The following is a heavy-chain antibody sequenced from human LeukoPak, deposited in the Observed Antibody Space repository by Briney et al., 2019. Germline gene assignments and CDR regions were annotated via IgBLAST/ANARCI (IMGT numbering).Heavy chain of an antibody. D-gene: IGHD7-27*01. CDR2: IIPILGTT. J-gene: IGHJ4*02. V-gene: IGHV1-69*04. CDR3: ARASRTGDQPFDY. CDR1: GGTSSSFA. Sequence: ASVKVSCKASGGTSSSFAISWVRQAPGQGLEWMGRIIPILGTTNYAQKFQDRVTVTADKSTTTVYMEPSSLRSEDTAVYYCARASRTGDQPFDYWGQGTLVTVSS.